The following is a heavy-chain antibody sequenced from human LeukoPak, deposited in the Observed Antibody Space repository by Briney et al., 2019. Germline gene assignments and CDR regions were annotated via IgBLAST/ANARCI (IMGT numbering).Heavy chain of an antibody. CDR3: AKTATVLRGYSGYARFDFDY. CDR2: ISSSGSTT. D-gene: IGHD5-12*01. Sequence: LPGGSLRLSCAASGFTFSSYEMNWVRQAPGKGLEWVSYISSSGSTTYYADSVKGRFTISRDNSKNTLYLQMNSLRAEDTAVYYCAKTATVLRGYSGYARFDFDYWGQGTLVTVSS. V-gene: IGHV3-48*03. J-gene: IGHJ4*02. CDR1: GFTFSSYE.